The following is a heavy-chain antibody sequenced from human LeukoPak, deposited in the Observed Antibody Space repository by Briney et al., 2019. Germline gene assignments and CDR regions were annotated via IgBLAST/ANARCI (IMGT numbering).Heavy chain of an antibody. D-gene: IGHD6-6*01. V-gene: IGHV4-59*08. CDR2: IYYSGST. CDR1: GGSISSYY. Sequence: SETLSFTCTVSGGSISSYYWSWIRQPPGKGLEWIGYIYYSGSTNYNPSLKSRVTISVDTSKNQFSLKLSSVTAADTAVYYCARHDARLRNWYFDLWGRGTLVTVSS. CDR3: ARHDARLRNWYFDL. J-gene: IGHJ2*01.